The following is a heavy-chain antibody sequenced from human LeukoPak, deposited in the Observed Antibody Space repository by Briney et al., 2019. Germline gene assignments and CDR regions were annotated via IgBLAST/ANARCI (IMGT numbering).Heavy chain of an antibody. CDR1: GGSISSSYY. D-gene: IGHD2-15*01. Sequence: SETLSLTCTVSGGSISSSYYWGWIRQPPGKGLEWIGQIFHSGSTSYSPSLKSRVTISVDTSKNQFSLKLSSVTAADTAVYYCARGYCSGGSCYSYYYYNYMDVWGKGTTVTVSS. CDR2: IFHSGST. J-gene: IGHJ6*03. V-gene: IGHV4-38-2*02. CDR3: ARGYCSGGSCYSYYYYNYMDV.